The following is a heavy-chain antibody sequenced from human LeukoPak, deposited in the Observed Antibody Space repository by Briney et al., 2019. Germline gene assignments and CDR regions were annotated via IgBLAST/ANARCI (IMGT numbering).Heavy chain of an antibody. D-gene: IGHD3-22*01. CDR3: ARGPTLPEYYDRSGFYDAFDN. CDR2: ITHSGST. CDR1: TGSFSGYY. V-gene: IGHV4-34*01. Sequence: PSETMSLTCAVYTGSFSGYYWSWSRQPPGKGLEWIGEITHSGSTNYSPTLKSRVTISRGVTKNQFSLKLRSMTAADTAVYYCARGPTLPEYYDRSGFYDAFDNWGRGTIVTVSS. J-gene: IGHJ3*02.